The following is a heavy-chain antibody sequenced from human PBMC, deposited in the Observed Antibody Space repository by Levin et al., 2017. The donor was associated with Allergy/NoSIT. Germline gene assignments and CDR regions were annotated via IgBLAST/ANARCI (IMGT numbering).Heavy chain of an antibody. CDR1: GFTFTSSA. CDR2: IVVGSGNT. Sequence: GGSLRLSCKASGFTFTSSAVQWVRQARGQRLEWIGWIVVGSGNTNYAQKFQERVTITRDRSTSTAYMELSSLRSEDTAVYYCAAAQSGYGNFDYWGQGTLVTVSS. D-gene: IGHD5-12*01. J-gene: IGHJ4*02. V-gene: IGHV1-58*01. CDR3: AAAQSGYGNFDY.